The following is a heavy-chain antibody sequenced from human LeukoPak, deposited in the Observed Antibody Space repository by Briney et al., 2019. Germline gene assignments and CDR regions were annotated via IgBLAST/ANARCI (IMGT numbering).Heavy chain of an antibody. Sequence: SETLSLTCTVSGGPIRSYYWNWIRQPPGKGLEWIGYIYYSGSTNYNPSLKSRVTISVDTSKNQFSLKLSSVTAADTAVYCCTRTEYFVFDYWGQGTLVTVSS. D-gene: IGHD6-6*01. CDR1: GGPIRSYY. V-gene: IGHV4-59*01. J-gene: IGHJ4*02. CDR2: IYYSGST. CDR3: TRTEYFVFDY.